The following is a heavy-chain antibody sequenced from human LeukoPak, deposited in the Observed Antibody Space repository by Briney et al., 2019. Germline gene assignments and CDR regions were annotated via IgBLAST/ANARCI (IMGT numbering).Heavy chain of an antibody. CDR2: MNPNSGNT. V-gene: IGHV1-8*01. Sequence: GASVKVSCKASGYTFTSYDINWVRQATGQGLEWMGWMNPNSGNTGYAQKFQGRVTMTRNTSISTAYMELSSLRSEDTAVYYCARRSGVLWFRELLPRDDYYYYMDVWGKGTTVTVSS. CDR1: GYTFTSYD. D-gene: IGHD3-10*01. CDR3: ARRSGVLWFRELLPRDDYYYYMDV. J-gene: IGHJ6*03.